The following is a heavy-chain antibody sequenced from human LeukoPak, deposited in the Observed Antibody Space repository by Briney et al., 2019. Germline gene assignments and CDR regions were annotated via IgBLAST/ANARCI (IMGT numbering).Heavy chain of an antibody. Sequence: GGSLRLSCAASGFTFSDYSMNWVRQAPGKGLEWVSYISGGSSTMYYADSVKGRFTISRDNAKNSLYLQMNSLRAEDTAVYYCARDRGQTGYYWSYYYYMDVWAIGTSVTVSS. J-gene: IGHJ6*03. CDR1: GFTFSDYS. D-gene: IGHD3-9*01. V-gene: IGHV3-48*01. CDR3: ARDRGQTGYYWSYYYYMDV. CDR2: ISGGSSTM.